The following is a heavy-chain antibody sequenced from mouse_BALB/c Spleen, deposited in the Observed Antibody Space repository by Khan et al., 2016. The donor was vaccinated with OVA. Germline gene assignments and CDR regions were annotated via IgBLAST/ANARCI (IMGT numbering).Heavy chain of an antibody. J-gene: IGHJ4*01. V-gene: IGHV3-8*02. CDR1: GDSITSGF. CDR2: VTYSGNT. CDR3: ARSYGSWAMDY. D-gene: IGHD1-1*01. Sequence: EVEPVESGPSLVKPSQTLSLTCSVTGDSITSGFWNWIRKFPGNKFEYMGYVTYSGNTYYNPSLKSRISITRDTSKSQYYLQLNSVTTEDTATYFCARSYGSWAMDYWGQGTSVTVSS.